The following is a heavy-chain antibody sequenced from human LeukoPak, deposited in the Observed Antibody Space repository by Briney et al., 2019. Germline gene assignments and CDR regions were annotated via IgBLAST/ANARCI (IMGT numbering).Heavy chain of an antibody. Sequence: GGSLRLSCAASGFTFSSYAMSWVRQAPGKGLEWVSAISGSGGSTYYADSVKGRFTISRDNSKNTLYLQMSSLRAEDTAVYYCAKWLFSGSYYADAFDIWGQGTMVTVSS. CDR2: ISGSGGST. D-gene: IGHD3-10*01. CDR1: GFTFSSYA. J-gene: IGHJ3*02. V-gene: IGHV3-23*01. CDR3: AKWLFSGSYYADAFDI.